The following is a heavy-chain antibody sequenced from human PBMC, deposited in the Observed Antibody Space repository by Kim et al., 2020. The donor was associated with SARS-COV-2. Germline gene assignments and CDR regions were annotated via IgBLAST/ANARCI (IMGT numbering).Heavy chain of an antibody. CDR2: IIPILGIA. V-gene: IGHV1-69*02. D-gene: IGHD3-22*01. CDR1: GGTFSSYT. Sequence: SVKVSCKASGGTFSSYTISWVRQAPGQGLEWMGRIIPILGIANYAQKFQGRVTITADKSTSTAYMELSSLRSEDTAVYYCSSGYYSYYYYYGMDVWGQGTTVTVSS. J-gene: IGHJ6*02. CDR3: SSGYYSYYYYYGMDV.